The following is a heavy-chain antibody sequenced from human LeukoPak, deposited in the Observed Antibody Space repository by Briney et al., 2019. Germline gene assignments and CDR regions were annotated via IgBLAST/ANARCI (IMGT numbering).Heavy chain of an antibody. CDR1: GFTFSSYW. J-gene: IGHJ5*02. Sequence: PGGSLRLSCAASGFTFSSYWMSWVRQAPGKGLEWVANIKQDGSEKYYVDSVKGRFTISRDNAKNSLYLQMNSLRAEDTAVYYCARDLHPITMVRRQPWGQGTLVTVSS. V-gene: IGHV3-7*01. CDR2: IKQDGSEK. D-gene: IGHD3-10*01. CDR3: ARDLHPITMVRRQP.